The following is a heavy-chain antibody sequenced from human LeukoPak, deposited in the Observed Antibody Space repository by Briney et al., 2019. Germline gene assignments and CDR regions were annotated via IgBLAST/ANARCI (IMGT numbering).Heavy chain of an antibody. CDR2: IYYSGST. CDR3: ARGEVRGVIITYYFDY. CDR1: GGSISSSSYY. Sequence: SETLSLTCTVSGGSISSSSYYWGWIRQPPGKGLEWIGSIYYSGSTYYNPSLKSRVTISVDTSKNQFSLKLSSVTAADTAVYYCARGEVRGVIITYYFDYWGQGTLVTVSS. J-gene: IGHJ4*02. D-gene: IGHD3-10*01. V-gene: IGHV4-39*01.